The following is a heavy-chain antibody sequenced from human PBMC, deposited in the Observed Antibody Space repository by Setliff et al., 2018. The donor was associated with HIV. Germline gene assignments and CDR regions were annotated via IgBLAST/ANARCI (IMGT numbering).Heavy chain of an antibody. J-gene: IGHJ5*02. Sequence: GGSLRLSCAASGFTFTSHGMHWVRQAPGKGLEWVSFIRYDGNNKYYPDSVKGRFTISRDNSKNTLFLQMNSLRAEDTAVYYCAKDRRYYYGSGSYAAETWGQGTLVTVSS. CDR2: IRYDGNNK. D-gene: IGHD3-10*01. V-gene: IGHV3-30*02. CDR3: AKDRRYYYGSGSYAAET. CDR1: GFTFTSHG.